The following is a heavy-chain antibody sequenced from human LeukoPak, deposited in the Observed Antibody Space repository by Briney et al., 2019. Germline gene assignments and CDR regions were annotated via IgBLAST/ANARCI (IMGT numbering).Heavy chain of an antibody. D-gene: IGHD3-22*01. V-gene: IGHV4-34*01. J-gene: IGHJ3*02. CDR2: INHSGST. CDR3: ARWTTGSSGYYAFPFDI. Sequence: PSETLSLTCAVYGGSFSGYCWSWIRQPPGKGLEWIGEINHSGSTNYNPSLKSRVTISVDTSKNQFSLKLSSVTAADTAVYYCARWTTGSSGYYAFPFDIWGQGAMVTVSS. CDR1: GGSFSGYC.